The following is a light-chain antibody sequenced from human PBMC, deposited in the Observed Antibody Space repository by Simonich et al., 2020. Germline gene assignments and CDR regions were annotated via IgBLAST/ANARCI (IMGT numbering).Light chain of an antibody. CDR2: WAS. V-gene: IGKV4-1*01. J-gene: IGKJ3*01. CDR1: QSVLYSSNNKNY. Sequence: DFVMPQFPDSLAVPLGERATINCKSSQSVLYSSNNKNYLAWYQQKPGKPPKLLIYWASTRESGVPDRFSGSGSGTDFTLTISSLQAEDVAVYYCQQYYSTPLTFGPGTKVDIK. CDR3: QQYYSTPLT.